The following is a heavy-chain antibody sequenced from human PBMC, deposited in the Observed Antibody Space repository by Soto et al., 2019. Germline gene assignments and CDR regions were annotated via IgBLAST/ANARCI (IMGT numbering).Heavy chain of an antibody. D-gene: IGHD3-3*01. Sequence: GGSLRLSCAASGFTFSSFAMSWVRQAPGKGLEWVSAISGSGGSTYYADSVKGRFTISRDNSKNTLYLQMNSLRAEDTAVYYCARSPYDFWSGYYRVCDYWGQGTLVTVSS. V-gene: IGHV3-23*01. CDR2: ISGSGGST. J-gene: IGHJ4*02. CDR3: ARSPYDFWSGYYRVCDY. CDR1: GFTFSSFA.